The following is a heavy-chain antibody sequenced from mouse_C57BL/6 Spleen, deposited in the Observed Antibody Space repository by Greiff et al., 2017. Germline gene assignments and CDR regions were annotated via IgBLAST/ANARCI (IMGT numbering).Heavy chain of an antibody. J-gene: IGHJ2*01. CDR1: GFTFSDYG. CDR3: ARGGPYFDY. V-gene: IGHV5-17*01. Sequence: VQLKESGGGLVKPGGSLKLSCAASGFTFSDYGMHWVRQAPEKGLEWVAYISSGSSTIYYADTVKGRFTISRDNAKNTLFLQMTSLRSEDTAMYYCARGGPYFDYWGQGTTLTVSS. CDR2: ISSGSSTI.